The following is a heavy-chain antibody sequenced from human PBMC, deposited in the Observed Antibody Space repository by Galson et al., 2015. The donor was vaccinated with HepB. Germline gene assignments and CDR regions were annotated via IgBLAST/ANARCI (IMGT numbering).Heavy chain of an antibody. CDR1: GYSFTSYW. V-gene: IGHV5-51*03. CDR3: ARPPDYYDSSGYDYYFDY. Sequence: SGAEVKKPGESLKISCKGSGYSFTSYWIDWVRQMPGKGLEWMGIIYPGDSDTRYSPSFQGQVTISADKSISTAYLQWSSLKASDTAMYYCARPPDYYDSSGYDYYFDYWGQGTLVTVSS. D-gene: IGHD3-22*01. J-gene: IGHJ4*02. CDR2: IYPGDSDT.